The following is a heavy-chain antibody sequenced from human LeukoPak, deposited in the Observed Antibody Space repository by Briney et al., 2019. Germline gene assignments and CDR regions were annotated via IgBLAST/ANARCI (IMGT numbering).Heavy chain of an antibody. D-gene: IGHD3-22*01. CDR1: GFSFNTYG. Sequence: PGGSLRLSCTASGFSFNTYGMHWVRQVPGKGLEWLAVTYGEGDNRYYADSVKARFTISRDNGRKTIYLQMNNLRDEDTAVYYCATGSGYYYSHWGQGILVTVSS. CDR2: TYGEGDNR. CDR3: ATGSGYYYSH. V-gene: IGHV3-33*01. J-gene: IGHJ4*02.